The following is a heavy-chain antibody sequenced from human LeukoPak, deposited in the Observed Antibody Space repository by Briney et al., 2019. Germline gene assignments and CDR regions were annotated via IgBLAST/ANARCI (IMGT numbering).Heavy chain of an antibody. J-gene: IGHJ5*02. CDR1: GASISSGSYF. D-gene: IGHD3-3*01. V-gene: IGHV4-61*02. CDR3: ASTVFGVTYNWFDP. Sequence: SQTLSLTCTVSGASISSGSYFWSWVRQPAGKALEWIGRFHTSGGTNYNPSLESRVTISVDTSKNQFSLKLTSVTAADTAVYYCASTVFGVTYNWFDPWGQGTLVIVSS. CDR2: FHTSGGT.